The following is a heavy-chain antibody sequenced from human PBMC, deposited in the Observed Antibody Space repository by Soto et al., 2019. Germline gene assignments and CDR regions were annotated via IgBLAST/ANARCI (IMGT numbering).Heavy chain of an antibody. Sequence: QVQLVESGGGVVQPGRSLRLSCAASGFTFSSYAMHWVRQAPGKGLEWVAVISYDGSNKYYADSVKGRFTISRDNSKNTLYLQMNSLRADDTAVYYCARLMVRGEGAYYYYGMDVWGQGTTVTVSS. J-gene: IGHJ6*02. D-gene: IGHD3-10*01. CDR3: ARLMVRGEGAYYYYGMDV. CDR1: GFTFSSYA. V-gene: IGHV3-30-3*01. CDR2: ISYDGSNK.